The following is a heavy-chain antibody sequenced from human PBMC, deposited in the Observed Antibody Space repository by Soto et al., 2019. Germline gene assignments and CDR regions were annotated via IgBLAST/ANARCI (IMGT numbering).Heavy chain of an antibody. CDR1: GFTLSSYW. V-gene: IGHV3-7*01. CDR3: VRDGSTGWHFDS. J-gene: IGHJ4*02. CDR2: TRQDGGQS. D-gene: IGHD6-19*01. Sequence: EVQLVESGGGLVQPGGSLRLSCEASGFTLSSYWMSWIRQAPGKGLEWVANTRQDGGQSYLVDSVQGRFTISRDNAKKSLYLQMNSLRAEDTAVYVCVRDGSTGWHFDSCCQGTLVTVSS.